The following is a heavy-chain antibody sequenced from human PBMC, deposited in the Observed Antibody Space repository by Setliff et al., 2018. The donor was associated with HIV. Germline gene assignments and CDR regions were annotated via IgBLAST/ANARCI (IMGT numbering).Heavy chain of an antibody. CDR2: IYTSGSA. Sequence: PSETLSLTCTIFGGSIGTYYWTWIRQTPGKGLQWIGHIYTSGSANYNPSLKSRVIMSVDTSKNHFSLTLKSVTAADTAVYYCARATFFDFWSGFPHHYMDVWGKGTTVTVSS. CDR1: GGSIGTYY. V-gene: IGHV4-4*07. J-gene: IGHJ6*03. D-gene: IGHD3-3*01. CDR3: ARATFFDFWSGFPHHYMDV.